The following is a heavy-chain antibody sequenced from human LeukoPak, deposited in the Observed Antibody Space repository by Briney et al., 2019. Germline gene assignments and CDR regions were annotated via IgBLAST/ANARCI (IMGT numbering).Heavy chain of an antibody. CDR2: INPNSGGT. CDR3: ATDDGSESYYNLGYYFDY. J-gene: IGHJ4*02. D-gene: IGHD3-10*01. Sequence: ASVKVSCKASGYTFTGYYMHWVRQAPGQGLEWMGWINPNSGGTNYAQKFQGRVTMTRDTSISTAYMELSSLRSEDTAVYYCATDDGSESYYNLGYYFDYWGQGTLVTVSS. V-gene: IGHV1-2*02. CDR1: GYTFTGYY.